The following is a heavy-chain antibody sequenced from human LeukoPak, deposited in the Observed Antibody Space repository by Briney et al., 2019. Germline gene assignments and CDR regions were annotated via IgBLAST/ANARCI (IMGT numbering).Heavy chain of an antibody. J-gene: IGHJ6*04. CDR3: AGGSGWLMDV. Sequence: GGSLRISCAASGFSFSTYWMNWVRQAPGKGLEWVAKIKKDGSETYDVDSVKGRFTISRDNAKNSLYLQMKSLRDEDTAVYYCAGGSGWLMDVWGKGTTVTVSS. CDR2: IKKDGSET. D-gene: IGHD6-19*01. CDR1: GFSFSTYW. V-gene: IGHV3-7*01.